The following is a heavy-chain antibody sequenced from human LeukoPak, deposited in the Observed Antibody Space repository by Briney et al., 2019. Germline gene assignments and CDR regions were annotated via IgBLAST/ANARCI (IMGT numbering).Heavy chain of an antibody. CDR3: ARLEWSGNYEGDFGALDI. V-gene: IGHV4-59*01. Sequence: GSLRLSCAASGFTFSSYAMSWVRQAPGKGLEWIGYIYYSGDTKYNPSLKSRVIISVDMSKSQFSLKLSSVTAADTAVYYCARLEWSGNYEGDFGALDIWGRGTMVTVSS. D-gene: IGHD1-26*01. CDR1: GFTFSSYA. CDR2: IYYSGDT. J-gene: IGHJ3*02.